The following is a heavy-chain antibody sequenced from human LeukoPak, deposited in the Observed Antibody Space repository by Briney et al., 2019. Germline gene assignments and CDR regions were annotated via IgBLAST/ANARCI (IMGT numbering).Heavy chain of an antibody. V-gene: IGHV3-7*05. J-gene: IGHJ4*02. CDR3: ARARVSGSPSPYDY. D-gene: IGHD6-6*01. Sequence: GGSLRLSCAASGFTFSSHWMSWVRQAPGKGLEWVANIKQDGSEKNYVDSVKGRFTIARDNAKNSLYLQMNSLRAEDTAVYYCARARVSGSPSPYDYWGQGTLVTVSS. CDR2: IKQDGSEK. CDR1: GFTFSSHW.